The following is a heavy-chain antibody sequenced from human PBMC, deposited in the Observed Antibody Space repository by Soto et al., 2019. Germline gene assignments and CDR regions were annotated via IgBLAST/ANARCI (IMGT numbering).Heavy chain of an antibody. V-gene: IGHV3-33*01. CDR3: ARDKGDGMDV. CDR1: GFTFSSYG. Sequence: QVQLVESGGGVVQPGRSLRLSCAASGFTFSSYGMHWVRQAQGKGLEWVAVIWYDGSNKYYADSVKGRFTISRDNSKNTLYLQMNSLRAEDTAVYYCARDKGDGMDVWGQGTTVTVSS. CDR2: IWYDGSNK. J-gene: IGHJ6*02.